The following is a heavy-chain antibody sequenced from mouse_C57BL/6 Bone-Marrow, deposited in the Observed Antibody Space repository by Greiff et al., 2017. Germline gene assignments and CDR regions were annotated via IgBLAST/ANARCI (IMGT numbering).Heavy chain of an antibody. CDR2: IHPNSGST. V-gene: IGHV1-64*01. J-gene: IGHJ2*01. D-gene: IGHD1-1*01. CDR3: ARRYYGSYFDY. CDR1: GYTFTSYW. Sequence: QVQLKQPGAELVKPGASVKLSCKASGYTFTSYWMHWVKQRPGQGLEWIGMIHPNSGSTNYNEKFKSKATLTVDKSSSPAYMQLSSLTSEDSAVYYCARRYYGSYFDYWGQGTTLTVSS.